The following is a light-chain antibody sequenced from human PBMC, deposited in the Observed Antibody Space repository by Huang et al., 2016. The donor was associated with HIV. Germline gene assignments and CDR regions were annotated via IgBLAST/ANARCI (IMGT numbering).Light chain of an antibody. CDR3: QQYNKWPPYT. CDR2: GAS. CDR1: ESILRN. Sequence: VMTQSPATLSVSPGERATLSCRASESILRNLAWYQPRPGQPPRLLIYGASVRLPGIPDRFRGSGSGTEFSLTISSLQSEDFAVYYCQQYNKWPPYTYGQGTKLEIK. J-gene: IGKJ2*01. V-gene: IGKV3-15*01.